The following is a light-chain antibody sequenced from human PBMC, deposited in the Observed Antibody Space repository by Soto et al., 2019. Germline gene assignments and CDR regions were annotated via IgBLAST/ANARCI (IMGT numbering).Light chain of an antibody. CDR1: NSNIGRNT. CDR3: AAWDASLNWPV. CDR2: TNN. J-gene: IGLJ2*01. V-gene: IGLV1-44*01. Sequence: QSVLSQPPSASGTPGQRVIISCSGSNSNIGRNTVNWYQLLPGTAPKLLIYTNNQRPSGVPDRFSASKSGTSASLAISGLQSEDEADYYCAAWDASLNWPVFGGGTKLTVL.